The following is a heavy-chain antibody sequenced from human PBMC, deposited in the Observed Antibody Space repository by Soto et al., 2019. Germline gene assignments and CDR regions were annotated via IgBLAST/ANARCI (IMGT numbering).Heavy chain of an antibody. J-gene: IGHJ4*02. CDR3: ARGVRFLEWLTPVFSI. Sequence: AGGSLRLSCAASGFTVSSNYMSWVRQAPGKGLEWVSVIYSGGSTYYADSVKGRFTISRDNSKNTLYLQMNSLRAEDTAVYYCARGVRFLEWLTPVFSIWGQGTLVTVSS. CDR1: GFTVSSNY. CDR2: IYSGGST. V-gene: IGHV3-66*01. D-gene: IGHD3-3*01.